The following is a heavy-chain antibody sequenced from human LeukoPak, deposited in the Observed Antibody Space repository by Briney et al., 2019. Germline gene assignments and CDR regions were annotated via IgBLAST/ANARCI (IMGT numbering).Heavy chain of an antibody. Sequence: GGSLRLSCAASGFTFNNYGMHWVRQAPGRGLEWVALLWYDGTNENYADSVKGRFTISRDNSKNTMYLQMNNLRAEDTAVYYCARRGTPNAFDLWVQGTMVTVSS. J-gene: IGHJ3*01. V-gene: IGHV3-33*01. CDR2: LWYDGTNE. CDR1: GFTFNNYG. CDR3: ARRGTPNAFDL. D-gene: IGHD3-16*01.